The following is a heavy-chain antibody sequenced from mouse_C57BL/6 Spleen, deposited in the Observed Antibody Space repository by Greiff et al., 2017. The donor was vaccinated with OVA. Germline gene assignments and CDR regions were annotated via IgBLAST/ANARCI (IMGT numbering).Heavy chain of an antibody. J-gene: IGHJ3*01. Sequence: EVKVEESGGGLVKPGGSLKLSCAASGFTFSDYGMHWVRQAPEKGLEWVAYISSGSSTIYYADTVKGRFTISRDNAKNTLFLQMTSLRSEDTAMYYCARAHYDYNWFAYWGQGTLVTVSA. CDR1: GFTFSDYG. CDR2: ISSGSSTI. D-gene: IGHD2-4*01. V-gene: IGHV5-17*01. CDR3: ARAHYDYNWFAY.